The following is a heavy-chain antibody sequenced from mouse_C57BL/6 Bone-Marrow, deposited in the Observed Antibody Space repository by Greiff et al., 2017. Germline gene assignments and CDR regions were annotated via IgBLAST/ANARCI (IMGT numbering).Heavy chain of an antibody. CDR1: GYTFTDYE. V-gene: IGHV1-15*01. CDR3: TRGGTTVPHFDY. CDR2: IDPETGGT. D-gene: IGHD1-1*01. Sequence: VQLQQSGAELVRPGASVTLSCKASGYTFTDYEMHWVKQTSVHGLEWIGAIDPETGGTAYNQKFKGKAILTADKSSSTAYMELRSLTSEDSAVYYCTRGGTTVPHFDYWGQGTTLTVSS. J-gene: IGHJ2*01.